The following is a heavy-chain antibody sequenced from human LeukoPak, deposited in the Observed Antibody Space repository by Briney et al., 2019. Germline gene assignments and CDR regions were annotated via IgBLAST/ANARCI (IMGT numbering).Heavy chain of an antibody. Sequence: PSETLSLTCTVSGGSISSSSYYWGWSRQPPGKGLEWIGSIYYSGSTYYNPSLKSRVTISVDTSKNQFSLKLSSVTAADTAVYYCARRVYSGYLDYWGQGTLVTVSS. D-gene: IGHD5-12*01. CDR3: ARRVYSGYLDY. CDR1: GGSISSSSYY. J-gene: IGHJ4*02. V-gene: IGHV4-39*01. CDR2: IYYSGST.